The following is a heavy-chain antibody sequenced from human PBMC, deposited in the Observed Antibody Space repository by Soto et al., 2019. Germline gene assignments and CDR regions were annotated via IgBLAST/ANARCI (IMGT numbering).Heavy chain of an antibody. V-gene: IGHV1-18*01. J-gene: IGHJ5*02. Sequence: GASVKVSCKASGYTFTSYGISWVRRAPGQGLEWMGWISAYNGNTNYAQKLQGRVTMTTDTSTSTAYMELRSLRSDDTAVYYCARSGSLRYFDWLSNWFDPWGQGTLVTVSS. D-gene: IGHD3-9*01. CDR2: ISAYNGNT. CDR3: ARSGSLRYFDWLSNWFDP. CDR1: GYTFTSYG.